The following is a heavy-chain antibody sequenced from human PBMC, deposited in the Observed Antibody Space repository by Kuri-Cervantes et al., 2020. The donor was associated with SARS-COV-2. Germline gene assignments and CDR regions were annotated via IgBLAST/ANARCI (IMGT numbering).Heavy chain of an antibody. CDR2: INPNSGGT. CDR3: ARGPSWNYIWGTCRGEWNTFDI. V-gene: IGHV1-2*04. D-gene: IGHD3-16*02. CDR1: GYTFTGYY. Sequence: ASVKVSCKASGYTFTGYYMHWVRQAPGQGLEWMGWINPNSGGTNYAQKFQGWVTMTRDTSISTVYMELSRLRSDDTAVYYCARGPSWNYIWGTCRGEWNTFDIWGQGTMVTVSS. J-gene: IGHJ3*02.